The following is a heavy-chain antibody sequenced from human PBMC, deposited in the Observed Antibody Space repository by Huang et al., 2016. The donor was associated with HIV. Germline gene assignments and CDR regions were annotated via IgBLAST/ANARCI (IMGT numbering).Heavy chain of an antibody. CDR2: INQGGIT. D-gene: IGHD3-16*01. Sequence: QVHLQQWGAGLLKPSENLSLTCAVYGGSFSGYYWNWIRQSPGKGLEWIGQINQGGITKYNPSLESRVTMSVDPSTKQFFLKLSSVGVADSAVYYCAREIMISFGGPFDPWGQGTLVIVSS. V-gene: IGHV4-34*01. J-gene: IGHJ5*02. CDR3: AREIMISFGGPFDP. CDR1: GGSFSGYY.